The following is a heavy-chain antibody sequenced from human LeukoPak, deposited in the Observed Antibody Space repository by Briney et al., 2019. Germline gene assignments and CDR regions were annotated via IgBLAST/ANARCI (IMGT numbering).Heavy chain of an antibody. CDR1: GFTFSSYW. Sequence: GGSLRLSCAASGFTFSSYWMSWVRQAPGKGLEWVAFIRYDGSNKYYADSVKGRFTISRDNSKNTLYLQMNSLRAEDTAVYYCAKGQEGVTLCDYWGQGTLVTVSS. CDR3: AKGQEGVTLCDY. V-gene: IGHV3-30*02. CDR2: IRYDGSNK. J-gene: IGHJ4*02. D-gene: IGHD4-23*01.